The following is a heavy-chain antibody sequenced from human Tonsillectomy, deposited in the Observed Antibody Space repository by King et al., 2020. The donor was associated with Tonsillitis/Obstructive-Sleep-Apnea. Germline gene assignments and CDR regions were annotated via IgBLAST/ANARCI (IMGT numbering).Heavy chain of an antibody. CDR3: TGHNQFDY. D-gene: IGHD1-1*01. Sequence: EQLVQSGGGLVKPGGSLRLSCAASGFTFNNAWMSWVRQAPGKGLEWVGRIKSNTDGGTTDYAAPVKGRFTISRDDSKNTLYLQMNSLKSEDTAVYYCTGHNQFDYWGQGTLVTVSS. V-gene: IGHV3-15*01. CDR1: GFTFNNAW. J-gene: IGHJ4*02. CDR2: IKSNTDGGTT.